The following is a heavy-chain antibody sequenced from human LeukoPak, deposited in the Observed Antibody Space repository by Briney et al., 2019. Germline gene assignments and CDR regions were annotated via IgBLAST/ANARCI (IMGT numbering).Heavy chain of an antibody. J-gene: IGHJ3*02. V-gene: IGHV1-2*02. D-gene: IGHD2-21*01. Sequence: ASVKVSCKASGYTFTGYYRHWVRQAPGQGLEWMGWINPNSGGTNYAQKFQGRVTMTRDTSISTAYMELSRLRSDDTAVYYCASGRTYCGGDCLPSDAFDIWGQGTMVTVSS. CDR2: INPNSGGT. CDR1: GYTFTGYY. CDR3: ASGRTYCGGDCLPSDAFDI.